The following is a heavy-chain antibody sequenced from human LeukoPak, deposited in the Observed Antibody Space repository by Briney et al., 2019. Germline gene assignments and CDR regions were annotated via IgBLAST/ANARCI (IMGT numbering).Heavy chain of an antibody. V-gene: IGHV3-21*04. D-gene: IGHD3-22*01. CDR2: ISSSSSYI. CDR3: AKLTTINYYDSSGYIVY. Sequence: PGGSLRLSCAASGFTFSSYSMNWVRQAPGKGLEWVSSISSSSSYIYYADSVKGRFTISRDNAKNSLYLQMNSLRAEDTAVYYCAKLTTINYYDSSGYIVYWGQGTLVTVSS. CDR1: GFTFSSYS. J-gene: IGHJ4*02.